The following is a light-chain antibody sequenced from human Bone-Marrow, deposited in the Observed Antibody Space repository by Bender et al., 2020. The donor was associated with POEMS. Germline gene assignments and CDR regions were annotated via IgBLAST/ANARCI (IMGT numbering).Light chain of an antibody. V-gene: IGLV3-10*01. CDR1: VFPRKY. Sequence: SSELTQPPSVSVSPGQTARITCSGEVFPRKYAYWYQQKSGQAPVLVIFEDRKRPSGTPERFSGSTSGTTATLTISGARLEDEADYFCYSRLKTGNFWVFGGGTKLTVL. CDR2: EDR. J-gene: IGLJ3*02. CDR3: YSRLKTGNFWV.